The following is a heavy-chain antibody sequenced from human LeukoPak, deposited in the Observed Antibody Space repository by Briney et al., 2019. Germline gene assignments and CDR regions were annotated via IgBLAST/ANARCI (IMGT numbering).Heavy chain of an antibody. V-gene: IGHV1-2*04. CDR3: ARGGPSHVLLWFGELSWFDP. D-gene: IGHD3-10*01. J-gene: IGHJ5*02. Sequence: GASVKVSCKASGGTFSSYAISWVRQAPGQGLEWMGWINPNSGGTNYAQKFQGWVTMTRDTSISTAYMELSRLRSDDTAVYYCARGGPSHVLLWFGELSWFDPWGQGTLVTVSS. CDR2: INPNSGGT. CDR1: GGTFSSYA.